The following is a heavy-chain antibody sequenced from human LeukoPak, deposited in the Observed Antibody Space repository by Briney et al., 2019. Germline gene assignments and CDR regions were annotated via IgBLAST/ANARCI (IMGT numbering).Heavy chain of an antibody. D-gene: IGHD3-10*01. V-gene: IGHV4-39*01. Sequence: MSSETLSLTCTVSGGSISSSSYYWGWIRQPPGKGLEWIGSIYYSGSTYYNPSLKSRVTISVDTSESQFSLKLSSVTAADTAVYYCARPGITMVRGGQNAFDIWGQGTMVSVSS. CDR2: IYYSGST. CDR3: ARPGITMVRGGQNAFDI. CDR1: GGSISSSSYY. J-gene: IGHJ3*02.